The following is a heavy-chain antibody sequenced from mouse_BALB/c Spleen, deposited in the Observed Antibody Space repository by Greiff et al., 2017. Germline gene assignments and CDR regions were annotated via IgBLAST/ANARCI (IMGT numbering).Heavy chain of an antibody. CDR1: GFNIKDTY. Sequence: EVQGVESGAELVKPGASVKLSCTASGFNIKDTYMHWVKQRPEQGLEWIGRIDPANGNTKYDPKFQGKATITADTSSNTAYLQLSSLTSEDTAVYYCALPPSGTAYWGQGTLVTVSA. V-gene: IGHV14-3*02. CDR3: ALPPSGTAY. CDR2: IDPANGNT. D-gene: IGHD4-1*01. J-gene: IGHJ3*01.